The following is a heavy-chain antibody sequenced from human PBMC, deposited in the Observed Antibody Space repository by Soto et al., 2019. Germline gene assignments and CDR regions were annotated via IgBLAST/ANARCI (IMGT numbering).Heavy chain of an antibody. Sequence: PSETLSLTCTVSGGSVSSANYYWNWIRQPPGKGLEWIGYIYYSGSTNYNPSLKSRVTISVDTSKNQFSLRLSSVTAADTAVYFCARDKENNEIRDFDIWGQGTMVTVSS. CDR1: GGSVSSANYY. J-gene: IGHJ3*02. V-gene: IGHV4-61*01. CDR3: ARDKENNEIRDFDI. CDR2: IYYSGST. D-gene: IGHD1-1*01.